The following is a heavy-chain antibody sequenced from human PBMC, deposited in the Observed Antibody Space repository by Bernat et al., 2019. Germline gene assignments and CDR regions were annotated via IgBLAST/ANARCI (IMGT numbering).Heavy chain of an antibody. CDR2: ISYDGSNK. CDR1: GFTFSSYA. V-gene: IGHV3-30*01. D-gene: IGHD2-15*01. Sequence: QVQLVESGGGVVQPGRSLRLSCAASGFTFSSYAMHWVRQAPGKGLEWVAVISYDGSNKYYADSVKGRFTISRDNSKNTLYLQMNSLRAEDTAVYYFERVGCGSTACYMANGGKGTLV. J-gene: IGHJ4*02. CDR3: ERVGCGSTACYMAN.